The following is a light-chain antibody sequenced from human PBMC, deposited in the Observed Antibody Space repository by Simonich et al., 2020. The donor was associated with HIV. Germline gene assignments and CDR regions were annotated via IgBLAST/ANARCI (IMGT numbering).Light chain of an antibody. CDR1: SSDVGGYKS. CDR2: VVS. J-gene: IGLJ3*02. CDR3: CSYAGSYTWV. V-gene: IGLV2-11*01. Sequence: QSALTQPASVSGSPGQSVTISFTGTSSDVGGYKSVPWYQQHPGKAPKHIIYVVSQRPSGVPARFSGSKSGNTASLTISGLQAEDEADYYCCSYAGSYTWVFGGGTKLTVL.